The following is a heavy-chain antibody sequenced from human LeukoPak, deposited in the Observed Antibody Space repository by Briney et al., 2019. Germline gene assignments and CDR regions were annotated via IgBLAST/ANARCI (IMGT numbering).Heavy chain of an antibody. J-gene: IGHJ4*02. CDR3: AKDGSGYDYLDY. CDR2: ISYDGSNK. V-gene: IGHV3-30*18. Sequence: GGSLRPSCAASGFTFSSYGMHWVRQAPGKGLEWVAVISYDGSNKYYADSVKGRFTISRDNSKNTLYLQMNSLRAEDTAVYYCAKDGSGYDYLDYWGQGTLVTVSS. CDR1: GFTFSSYG. D-gene: IGHD5-12*01.